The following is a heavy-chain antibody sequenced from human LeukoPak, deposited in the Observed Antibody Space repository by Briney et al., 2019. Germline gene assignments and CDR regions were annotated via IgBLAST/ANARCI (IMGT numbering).Heavy chain of an antibody. V-gene: IGHV3-7*01. CDR3: GNQCNGGTCPEY. D-gene: IGHD2-15*01. Sequence: PGGSLRLSCAASGFRFTTYWMTCVRQAPGKGLEWVGNIGQDGSVKNYADSVRGRFTISRDNTKNSVFLQMNSLRAEDTAFYYCGNQCNGGTCPEYWGRGTLVTVSS. CDR2: IGQDGSVK. J-gene: IGHJ4*02. CDR1: GFRFTTYW.